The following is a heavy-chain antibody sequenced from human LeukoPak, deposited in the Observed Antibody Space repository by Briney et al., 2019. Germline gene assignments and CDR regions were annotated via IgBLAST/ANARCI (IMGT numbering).Heavy chain of an antibody. CDR3: GRLFDS. J-gene: IGHJ4*02. CDR1: GGAIISDNFY. Sequence: SETLSPTCTVSGGAIISDNFYWGWVRRPPGKGLEWVGSINYSGTTYYNPSLRSRLSISVDTSRTQFFLRLNSVTAADTAVYYCGRLFDSWGQGILVTVSS. CDR2: INYSGTT. V-gene: IGHV4-39*01.